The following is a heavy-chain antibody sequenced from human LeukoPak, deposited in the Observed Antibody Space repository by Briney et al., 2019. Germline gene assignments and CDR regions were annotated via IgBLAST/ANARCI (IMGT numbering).Heavy chain of an antibody. D-gene: IGHD6-19*01. CDR3: ARCRWLVF. Sequence: GGSLRLSCVPSGLTFSDYDMGLVRQAPGTGPEWVANIKQDGTEKYYVDSVKGRFTISRDNAKNSVYLQMNGLRAEDTSVYYCARCRWLVFRGQGTLVTVSS. J-gene: IGHJ4*02. CDR1: GLTFSDYD. V-gene: IGHV3-7*01. CDR2: IKQDGTEK.